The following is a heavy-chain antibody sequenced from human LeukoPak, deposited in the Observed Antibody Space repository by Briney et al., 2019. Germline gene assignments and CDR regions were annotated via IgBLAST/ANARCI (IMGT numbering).Heavy chain of an antibody. J-gene: IGHJ4*02. CDR3: ATHLAVAGAFDY. V-gene: IGHV1-24*01. Sequence: GASVKVSCKVSGYTLTELSMHWVRQAPGKGLEWMGGFDPEDGETIYAQKFQGRVTMTEDTSTDTAYMELSSLRSEDTAVYYCATHLAVAGAFDYWGQGTLVTVSS. D-gene: IGHD6-19*01. CDR1: GYTLTELS. CDR2: FDPEDGET.